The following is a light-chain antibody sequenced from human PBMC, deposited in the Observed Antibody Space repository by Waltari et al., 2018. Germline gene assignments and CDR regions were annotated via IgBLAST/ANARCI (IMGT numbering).Light chain of an antibody. CDR3: QRYDDYPPT. J-gene: IGKJ4*01. Sequence: DIQITQSPSTLSASVGDRVTITCRASQSISHWLAWYQQEPGKAPKLLISKASSLEKEVPSRFSGSGSGREFTLTITNLLPYELTACYCQRYDDYPPTFGGGTNVEIK. CDR1: QSISHW. V-gene: IGKV1-5*03. CDR2: KAS.